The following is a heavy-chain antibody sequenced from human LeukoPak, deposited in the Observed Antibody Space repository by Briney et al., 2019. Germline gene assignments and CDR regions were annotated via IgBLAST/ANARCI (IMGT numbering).Heavy chain of an antibody. CDR3: ARRITIFGVVIIEANWFDP. J-gene: IGHJ5*02. CDR1: GGSISSYY. CDR2: LYYSGST. V-gene: IGHV4-59*12. Sequence: SSETLSLTCTVSGGSISSYYWSWIRQPPGKGLEWIGYLYYSGSTKYNTALKSRVTITVDTSKNRFPLKLSSVTAADTAVYYCARRITIFGVVIIEANWFDPWGQGTLVTVSA. D-gene: IGHD3-3*01.